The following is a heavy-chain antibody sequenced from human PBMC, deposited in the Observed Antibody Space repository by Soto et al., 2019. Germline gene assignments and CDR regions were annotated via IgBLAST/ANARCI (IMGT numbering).Heavy chain of an antibody. D-gene: IGHD3-22*01. CDR2: IRGSGCST. CDR3: AKVFTARYSYDRQAPSAADAFDI. V-gene: IGHV3-23*01. Sequence: GGSLRLACAASGFTFSSYAMSWVLQAPGKGLEGVSAIRGSGCSTYDADAVKGRFTISRDNSKNTLYLQMNSLRAEDTAVYYCAKVFTARYSYDRQAPSAADAFDIWGQGTMVTVSS. J-gene: IGHJ3*02. CDR1: GFTFSSYA.